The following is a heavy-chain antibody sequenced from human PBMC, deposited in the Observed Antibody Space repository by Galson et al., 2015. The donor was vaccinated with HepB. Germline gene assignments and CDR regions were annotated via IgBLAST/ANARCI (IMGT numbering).Heavy chain of an antibody. CDR3: ARGSTVNDY. D-gene: IGHD4-17*01. V-gene: IGHV3-48*04. J-gene: IGHJ4*01. Sequence: SLRLSCAASGFIFSSSGMNWVRQAPGRGLEWVSYISSSSSTIYYADSVKGRFTISRDNAKNSLYVRMNSLRAEDTAVYYCARGSTVNDYWGQGTLVTVSS. CDR1: GFIFSSSG. CDR2: ISSSSSTI.